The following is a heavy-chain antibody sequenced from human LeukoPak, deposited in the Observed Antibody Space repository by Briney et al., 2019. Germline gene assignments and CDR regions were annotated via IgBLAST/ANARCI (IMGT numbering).Heavy chain of an antibody. CDR3: ARKGYYDSGTFDI. CDR2: ITSSGSYI. V-gene: IGHV3-21*01. CDR1: GFSFGSYS. D-gene: IGHD3-22*01. J-gene: IGHJ3*02. Sequence: PGGSLRLSCAVSGFSFGSYSMNWVRQAPGKGLKWVSSITSSGSYINYADSVKGRFTTSRDNAKNSLYLQMNSPRAEDTAVYYCARKGYYDSGTFDIWGQGTMVTVSS.